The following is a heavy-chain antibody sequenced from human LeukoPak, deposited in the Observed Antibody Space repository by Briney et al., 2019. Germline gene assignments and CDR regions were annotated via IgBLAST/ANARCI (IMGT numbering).Heavy chain of an antibody. J-gene: IGHJ3*02. CDR1: GGSISSYY. CDR3: ARGNKMILPGHAFDI. Sequence: PSETLSLTCTVSGGSISSYYWSWIRQPPGKGLEWIGYIYYSGSTNYNPSLKSRVTISVDTSKNQFSLKLSSVTAADTAVYYCARGNKMILPGHAFDIWGQGTMVTVSS. V-gene: IGHV4-59*01. D-gene: IGHD1/OR15-1a*01. CDR2: IYYSGST.